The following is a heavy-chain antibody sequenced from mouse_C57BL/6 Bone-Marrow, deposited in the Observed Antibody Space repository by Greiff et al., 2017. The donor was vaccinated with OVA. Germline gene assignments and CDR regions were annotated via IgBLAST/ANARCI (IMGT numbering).Heavy chain of an antibody. CDR1: GYTFTSYW. CDR3: ARIAYYGTLYYFDY. V-gene: IGHV1-64*01. CDR2: IHPNSGST. J-gene: IGHJ2*01. Sequence: VQLQQPGAELVKPGASVKMSCKASGYTFTSYWMHWVKQRPGQGLEWIGMIHPNSGSTNYNEKFKSKATLTVDKSSSTAYMQLSSLTSEDSAVYYCARIAYYGTLYYFDYWGQGTTLTVSS. D-gene: IGHD2-10*01.